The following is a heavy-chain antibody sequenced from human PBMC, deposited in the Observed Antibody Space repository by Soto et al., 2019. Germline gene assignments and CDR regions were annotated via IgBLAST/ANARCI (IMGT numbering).Heavy chain of an antibody. D-gene: IGHD3-22*01. V-gene: IGHV4-34*01. J-gene: IGHJ4*02. CDR1: GGSFSGYY. CDR2: INHSGST. CDR3: MLGSGWKDFDY. Sequence: PSETLSLTCAVYGGSFSGYYWTWIRQPPGTGLEWIGEINHSGSTNYNPSLKSRVTISVDTSKNQFSLKLTSVTAADTAVYYCMLGSGWKDFDYWGQGTLVTV.